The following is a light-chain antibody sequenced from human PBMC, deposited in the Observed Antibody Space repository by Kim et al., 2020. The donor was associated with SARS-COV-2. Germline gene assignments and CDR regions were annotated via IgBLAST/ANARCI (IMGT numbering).Light chain of an antibody. CDR3: NSRDSNDNVV. J-gene: IGLJ2*01. Sequence: VALGQTVRITCQGDSLRSYYATWYQQKPGQAPILGIYGKNNRPSGIPDRFSGSSSGNTASLTITGTRAGDEADYYCNSRDSNDNVVFGGGTQLTVL. CDR2: GKN. V-gene: IGLV3-19*01. CDR1: SLRSYY.